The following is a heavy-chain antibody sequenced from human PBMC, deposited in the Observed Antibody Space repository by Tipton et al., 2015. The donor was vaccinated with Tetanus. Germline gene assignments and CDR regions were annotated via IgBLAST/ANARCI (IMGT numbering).Heavy chain of an antibody. CDR3: LSHSVGAVPKGYNWFVP. Sequence: QLVQSGAEVKRPGSSVKVSCKASGGTYTTQGVTWGRQAPGQRLEWIGGILPKFRTTKYAQKFEARVTITADESATTAHMELRSLISEDTAMYYCLSHSVGAVPKGYNWFVPWGQGTLVTVSS. V-gene: IGHV1-69*01. D-gene: IGHD1-26*01. CDR1: GGTYTTQG. J-gene: IGHJ5*02. CDR2: ILPKFRTT.